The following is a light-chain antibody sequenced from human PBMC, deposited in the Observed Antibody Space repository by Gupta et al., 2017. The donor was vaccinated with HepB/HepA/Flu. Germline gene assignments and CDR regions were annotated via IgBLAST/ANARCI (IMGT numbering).Light chain of an antibody. Sequence: QSALPQPASVSGSPGQSITISCTGTSSDVGNYNLVYWYQQHPGKDSKLMIYEVTNRPSGVSYRFSDSKSCSTASLTISGLQAEDEAGYYCSTYAGSRTFVVFGGGTKLTVL. CDR3: STYAGSRTFVV. V-gene: IGLV2-23*02. CDR2: EVT. J-gene: IGLJ2*01. CDR1: SSDVGNYNL.